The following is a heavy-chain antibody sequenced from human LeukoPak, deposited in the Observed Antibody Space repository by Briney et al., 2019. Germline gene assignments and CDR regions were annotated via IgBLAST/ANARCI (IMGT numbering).Heavy chain of an antibody. CDR1: GFTFSSYA. V-gene: IGHV3-23*01. CDR3: AKDVGKWESLHFFDY. Sequence: GGSLRLSCAASGFTFSSYAMSWVRQAPGKGLEWVSAISGSGGSTYYADSVKGRFTISRDNSKDTLYLQMNSLRAEDTAVYYCAKDVGKWESLHFFDYWGQGTLVTVSS. CDR2: ISGSGGST. J-gene: IGHJ4*02. D-gene: IGHD1-26*01.